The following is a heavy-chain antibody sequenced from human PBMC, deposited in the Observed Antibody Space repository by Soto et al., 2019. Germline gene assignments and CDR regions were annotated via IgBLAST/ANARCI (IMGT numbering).Heavy chain of an antibody. CDR1: GGSFSGYY. V-gene: IGHV4-34*01. D-gene: IGHD1-26*01. CDR2: INHSGST. CDR3: ARRIVGASSDY. Sequence: SETLSLTCAVYGGSFSGYYWSWIRQPPGKGLEWIGEINHSGSTNYNPSLKSRVTISVDTSKNQFSLKLSSVTAADTAVYYCARRIVGASSDYWGQGILVTVSS. J-gene: IGHJ4*02.